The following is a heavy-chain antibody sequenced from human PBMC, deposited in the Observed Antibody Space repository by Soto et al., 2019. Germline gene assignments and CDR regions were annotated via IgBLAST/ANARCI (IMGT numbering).Heavy chain of an antibody. D-gene: IGHD2-2*01. CDR1: GGTFSSYT. V-gene: IGHV1-69*08. Sequence: QVQLVQSGAEVKKPGSSVKVSCKASGGTFSSYTISWVRQAPGQGLEWMGRIIPILGIANYAQKFQGRVTITAEKSTSTAYMELSSLRSEDTAVYYCARDGRDIVVVPAAMPDYYYYGMDVWGQGTTVTVSS. CDR2: IIPILGIA. CDR3: ARDGRDIVVVPAAMPDYYYYGMDV. J-gene: IGHJ6*02.